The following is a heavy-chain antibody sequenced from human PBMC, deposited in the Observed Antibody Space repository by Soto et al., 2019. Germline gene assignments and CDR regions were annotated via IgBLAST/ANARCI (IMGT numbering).Heavy chain of an antibody. CDR3: ARDRGGSYYDFDY. V-gene: IGHV3-21*01. D-gene: IGHD1-26*01. CDR1: GFTFSSYS. J-gene: IGHJ4*02. CDR2: ISSSSSYI. Sequence: EVQLVESGGGLVKPGGSLRLSCAASGFTFSSYSMNWVRQAPGKGLEWVSSISSSSSYIYYADSVKGRFTISRDNAKNSLYLQMNSLGAEDTAVYYCARDRGGSYYDFDYWGQGTLVTVSS.